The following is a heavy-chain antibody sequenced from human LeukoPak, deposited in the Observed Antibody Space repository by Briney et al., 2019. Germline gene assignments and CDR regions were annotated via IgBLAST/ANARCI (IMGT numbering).Heavy chain of an antibody. J-gene: IGHJ4*02. D-gene: IGHD3-10*01. CDR2: INPDSGYT. V-gene: IGHV1-2*02. Sequence: GASVKVSCKTSGYTFTDYYIHWVRQAPGQGLEWMGWINPDSGYTNYAQKFQGRVTMTRDTSINTAYMELSRLTSDDTAVYYCARESSLFGYGSGSYSHWGQGSLVTVSS. CDR1: GYTFTDYY. CDR3: ARESSLFGYGSGSYSH.